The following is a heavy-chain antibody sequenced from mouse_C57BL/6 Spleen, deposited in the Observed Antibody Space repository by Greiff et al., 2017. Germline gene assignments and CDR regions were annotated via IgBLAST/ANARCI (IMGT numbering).Heavy chain of an antibody. J-gene: IGHJ4*01. CDR2: IYPGNGDT. CDR3: ARSNLYAMDY. Sequence: QQSGAELVRPGASVKMSCKASGYTFTSYNMQWVKQTPRPGLEWIGAIYPGNGDTSYNQKFKGKATLTVDKSSSTAYMQLSSLTSEDSAVYFCARSNLYAMDYWGQGTSVTVSS. D-gene: IGHD6-1*01. CDR1: GYTFTSYN. V-gene: IGHV1-12*01.